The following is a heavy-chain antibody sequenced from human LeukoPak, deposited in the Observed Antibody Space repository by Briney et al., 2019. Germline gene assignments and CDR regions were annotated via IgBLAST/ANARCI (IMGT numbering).Heavy chain of an antibody. CDR1: GFTFSTSW. D-gene: IGHD3-10*01. J-gene: IGHJ4*02. Sequence: PGGSLRLSCAASGFTFSTSWMHWVRQAPGKGLGWVSSISSRSSYIYYTDSVKGRFTISRDNAKNSLYLQMNSLRAEDTAVYYCARALWFGETFPAYWGQGTLVTVSS. CDR3: ARALWFGETFPAY. CDR2: ISSRSSYI. V-gene: IGHV3-21*01.